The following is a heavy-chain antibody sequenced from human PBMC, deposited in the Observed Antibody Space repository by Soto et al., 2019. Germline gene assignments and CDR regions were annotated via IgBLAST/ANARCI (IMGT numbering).Heavy chain of an antibody. J-gene: IGHJ5*02. CDR1: GFTFSSYG. D-gene: IGHD2-15*01. CDR3: AREVVAAKGNWFDP. Sequence: QVQLVESGGGVVQPGRSLRLSCAASGFTFSSYGMHWVRQAPGKGLEWVAVIWYDGSNKYYADSVKGRFTISRDNSKNTLYLQMNGLRAEDTAVYYCAREVVAAKGNWFDPWGQGTLVTVSS. CDR2: IWYDGSNK. V-gene: IGHV3-33*01.